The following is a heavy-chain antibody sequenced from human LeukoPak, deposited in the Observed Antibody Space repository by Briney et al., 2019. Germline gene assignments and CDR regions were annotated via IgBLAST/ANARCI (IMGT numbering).Heavy chain of an antibody. CDR2: IRSDGMIT. J-gene: IGHJ4*02. Sequence: GGALRLSCAASVVTFISYWMRGVRQAPGKGRLCVSHIRSDGMITNYADSVKGRFTISRDNAKSTLYLQMNSLRAGDTAVYYCPRASGSGSHYPFDYWGQGTLVTVSS. V-gene: IGHV3-74*01. CDR1: VVTFISYW. D-gene: IGHD3-10*01. CDR3: PRASGSGSHYPFDY.